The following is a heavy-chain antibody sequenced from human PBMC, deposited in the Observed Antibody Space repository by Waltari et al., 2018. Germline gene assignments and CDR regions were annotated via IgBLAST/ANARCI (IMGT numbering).Heavy chain of an antibody. Sequence: QVQLVQSGAEVKKPGSSVKVSCKASGGTFSSYTIRWVRQAPGQGLEWMGRIIPILGIANYAQKFQGRVTITADKSTSTAYMELSSLRSEDTAVYYCAREFRSVYYGSGSPFDYWGQGTLVTVSS. J-gene: IGHJ4*02. CDR1: GGTFSSYT. V-gene: IGHV1-69*08. CDR2: IIPILGIA. D-gene: IGHD3-10*01. CDR3: AREFRSVYYGSGSPFDY.